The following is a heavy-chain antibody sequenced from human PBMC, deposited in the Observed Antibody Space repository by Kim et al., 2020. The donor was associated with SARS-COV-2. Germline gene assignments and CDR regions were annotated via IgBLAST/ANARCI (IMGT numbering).Heavy chain of an antibody. Sequence: KSSRNFQGRVTITRDTSASAAYMELSSLRSEDTAVYYCARGRYSSSSGYWGQGTLVTVSS. D-gene: IGHD6-6*01. J-gene: IGHJ4*02. V-gene: IGHV1-3*01. CDR3: ARGRYSSSSGY.